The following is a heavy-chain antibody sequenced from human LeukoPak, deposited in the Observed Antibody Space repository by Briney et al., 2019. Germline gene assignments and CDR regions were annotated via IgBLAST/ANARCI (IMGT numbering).Heavy chain of an antibody. CDR3: ARDAPDLRYFDWSNLHYYYYYYMDV. CDR2: ISSSGSTI. J-gene: IGHJ6*03. CDR1: GFTFSSYS. D-gene: IGHD3-9*01. V-gene: IGHV3-48*04. Sequence: GGSLRLSCAASGFTFSSYSMNWVRQAPGKGLEWVSYISSSGSTIYYADSVKGRFTISRDNAKNSLYLQMNSLRAEDTAVYYCARDAPDLRYFDWSNLHYYYYYYMDVWGKGTTVTISS.